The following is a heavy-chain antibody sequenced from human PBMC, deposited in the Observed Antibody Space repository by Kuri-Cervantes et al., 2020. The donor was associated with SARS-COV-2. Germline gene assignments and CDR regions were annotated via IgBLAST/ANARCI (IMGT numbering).Heavy chain of an antibody. CDR3: ARDLFYSYGYGFDY. D-gene: IGHD5-18*01. J-gene: IGHJ4*02. Sequence: ASVKVSCKASGYTFTSYAMHWARQAPGQRLEWMGWINAGNGNTKYSQKFQGRVTITRDTSASTAYMELSSLRSEDTAVYYCARDLFYSYGYGFDYWGQGTLVTVSS. CDR2: INAGNGNT. CDR1: GYTFTSYA. V-gene: IGHV1-3*01.